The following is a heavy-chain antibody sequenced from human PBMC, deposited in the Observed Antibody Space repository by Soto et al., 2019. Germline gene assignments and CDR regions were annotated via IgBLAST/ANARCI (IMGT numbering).Heavy chain of an antibody. CDR2: ISSSSSYI. CDR1: GFTFSSYS. Sequence: PVGSLRLSCAASGFTFSSYSMNWVRQAPGKGLEWVSSISSSSSYIYYADSVKGRFTISRDNAKNSLYLQMNSLRAEDTAVYYCGQAAAGNFDYWGQGTLVTVSS. J-gene: IGHJ4*02. V-gene: IGHV3-21*01. D-gene: IGHD6-13*01. CDR3: GQAAAGNFDY.